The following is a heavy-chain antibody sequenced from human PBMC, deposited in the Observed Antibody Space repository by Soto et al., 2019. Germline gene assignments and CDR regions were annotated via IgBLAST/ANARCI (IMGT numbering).Heavy chain of an antibody. J-gene: IGHJ4*02. CDR1: GLIFSNYR. CDR2: ISTDGSIT. Sequence: EVQLVESGGGLVQPGGSLRLSCAASGLIFSNYRMHWVRQVPWKGLVWVSCISTDGSITNYADSMKGRFTVSRDNAKNTLYLQMNSQRAEDTAVYYCARDTDGLHYWGQGTMVTVSS. CDR3: ARDTDGLHY. V-gene: IGHV3-74*01.